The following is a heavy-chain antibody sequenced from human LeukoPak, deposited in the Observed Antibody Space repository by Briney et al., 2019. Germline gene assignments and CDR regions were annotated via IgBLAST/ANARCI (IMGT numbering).Heavy chain of an antibody. CDR2: IFYSGSI. V-gene: IGHV4-59*08. CDR3: ARHESDYGDYSTFDS. Sequence: ASETLSLTCTVSGGSISSYYWSWIRQPPGKGLQWIGYIFYSGSINYNPSLKSRVTISVDTSKNQFSLKLSSVTAADTAVYYCARHESDYGDYSTFDSWGQGTLVTVSS. D-gene: IGHD4-17*01. CDR1: GGSISSYY. J-gene: IGHJ4*02.